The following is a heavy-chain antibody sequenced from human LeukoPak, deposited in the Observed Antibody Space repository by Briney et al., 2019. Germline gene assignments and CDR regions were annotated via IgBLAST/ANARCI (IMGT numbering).Heavy chain of an antibody. V-gene: IGHV4-30-2*01. D-gene: IGHD3-22*01. Sequence: SETLSLTCTVSGGSISSGGYYWSWIRQPPGKGLEWIGYIYHSGSTYYNPSLKSRVTISVDRSKNQFSLKLSSVTAADTAVYYCARNYYDSSGYYFYFDYWGRGTLVTVSS. J-gene: IGHJ4*02. CDR2: IYHSGST. CDR3: ARNYYDSSGYYFYFDY. CDR1: GGSISSGGYY.